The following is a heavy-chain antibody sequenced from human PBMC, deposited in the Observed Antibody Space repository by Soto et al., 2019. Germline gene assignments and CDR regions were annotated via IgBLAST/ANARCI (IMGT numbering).Heavy chain of an antibody. CDR3: AKDVAHRGIDS. V-gene: IGHV3-23*01. CDR1: GFTFRKHA. CDR2: ITASGSAT. J-gene: IGHJ4*02. Sequence: EVQVLESGGALVQPGGSLRLSCVASGFTFRKHAMTWVRQAPGQGLEYVSSITASGSATFYAASVRGRFAISRDNAKSTLYLQMSSLRAEDTALYYCAKDVAHRGIDSWVQGTLVTVSS.